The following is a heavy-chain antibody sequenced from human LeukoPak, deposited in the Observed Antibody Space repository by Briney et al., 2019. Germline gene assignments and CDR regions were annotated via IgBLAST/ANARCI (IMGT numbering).Heavy chain of an antibody. CDR3: ARSGWEGSGSFDY. D-gene: IGHD1-26*01. V-gene: IGHV3-30*02. J-gene: IGHJ4*02. Sequence: PGGSLRLSCAASGFTFSSYGMHWVRQAPGKGLEWVAFIRYDGSNKYYADSVKGRFTISRDNAKNSLYLQMNSLRAEDTAVYYCARSGWEGSGSFDYWGQGTLVTVSS. CDR2: IRYDGSNK. CDR1: GFTFSSYG.